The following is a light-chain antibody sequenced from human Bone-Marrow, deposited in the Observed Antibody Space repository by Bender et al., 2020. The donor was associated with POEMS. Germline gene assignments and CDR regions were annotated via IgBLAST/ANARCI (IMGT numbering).Light chain of an antibody. CDR2: DNH. CDR3: VAWDDNLNGWV. J-gene: IGLJ2*01. CDR1: SSNIGVNT. V-gene: IGLV1-44*01. Sequence: QSVLTQPPSASGTPGQRVTISCFGSSSNIGVNTVNWFQQLPGTAPKLLIYDNHKRPSGIPDRFSGFKSGTSASLAISGLHSEDEADYYCVAWDDNLNGWVFGGGTKLTVL.